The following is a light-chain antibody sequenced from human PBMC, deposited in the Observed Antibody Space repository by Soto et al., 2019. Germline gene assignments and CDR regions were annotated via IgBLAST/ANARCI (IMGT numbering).Light chain of an antibody. CDR3: QQYNNWPWT. V-gene: IGKV3-15*01. CDR1: QSVSSN. CDR2: GAS. Sequence: EIVMTQSPATLSVSPGERATLSCRASQSVSSNLAWYQQKPGQAPRLLIYGASTRATGIPARFSGSGSGTEFTLTISSLQSEDFAVSYCQQYNNWPWTFGQGTKVDIK. J-gene: IGKJ1*01.